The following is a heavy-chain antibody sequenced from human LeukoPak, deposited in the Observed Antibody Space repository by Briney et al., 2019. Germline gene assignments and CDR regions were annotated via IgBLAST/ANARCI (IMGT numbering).Heavy chain of an antibody. Sequence: GGSLRLSCAASGFTFSDYYMSWIRQAPGKGLEWVSYISSSGSTIYYADSVKGRFTISRDNAKNSLYLQMNSLRAENTAVYYCARCTYYYDSSGPTDAFDIWGQGTMVTVSS. CDR3: ARCTYYYDSSGPTDAFDI. J-gene: IGHJ3*02. CDR1: GFTFSDYY. V-gene: IGHV3-11*01. D-gene: IGHD3-22*01. CDR2: ISSSGSTI.